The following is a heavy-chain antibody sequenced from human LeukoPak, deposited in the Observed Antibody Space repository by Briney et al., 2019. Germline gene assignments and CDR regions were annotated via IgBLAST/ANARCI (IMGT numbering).Heavy chain of an antibody. Sequence: ASVKVSCKASGGTFSSYAISWVRQAPGQGLEWMGGIIPIFGTANYAQKFQGRVTITADESTSTAYMELSSLRSEDTAVYYCARDFTIFGVVNQFDPWGQGTLVTVSS. CDR3: ARDFTIFGVVNQFDP. J-gene: IGHJ5*02. D-gene: IGHD3-3*01. V-gene: IGHV1-69*13. CDR1: GGTFSSYA. CDR2: IIPIFGTA.